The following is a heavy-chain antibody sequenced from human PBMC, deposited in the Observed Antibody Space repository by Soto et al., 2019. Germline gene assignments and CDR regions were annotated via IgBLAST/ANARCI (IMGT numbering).Heavy chain of an antibody. V-gene: IGHV1-18*01. D-gene: IGHD3-3*01. CDR2: ISAYNGNT. Sequence: ASVKVSCKASGYTFTSYGISWVRQAPGQGLEWMGWISAYNGNTNYAQKLQGRVTMTTDTSTSTAYMELRSLRSDDTAVYYCARDQGKYYDFWSGYYNNWFDPWGKGTLVTVS. CDR3: ARDQGKYYDFWSGYYNNWFDP. J-gene: IGHJ5*02. CDR1: GYTFTSYG.